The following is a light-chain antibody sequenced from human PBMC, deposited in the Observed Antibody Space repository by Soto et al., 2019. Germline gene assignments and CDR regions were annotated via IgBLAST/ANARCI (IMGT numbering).Light chain of an antibody. J-gene: IGKJ3*01. V-gene: IGKV3-15*01. CDR2: GAS. Sequence: EIVMTQSPATLSVSPGERATLSCRASQSVSSNLAWYQQKPGQAPRLLIYGASTRATGIPARFSGSGSGTAFTLTISSLQAEDFAVYYCQQYNNWPPFTGRPGTKVDIK. CDR3: QQYNNWPPFT. CDR1: QSVSSN.